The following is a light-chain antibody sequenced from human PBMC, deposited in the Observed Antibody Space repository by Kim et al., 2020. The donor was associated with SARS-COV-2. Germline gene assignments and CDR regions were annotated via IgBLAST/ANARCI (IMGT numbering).Light chain of an antibody. CDR1: PSVSSNY. J-gene: IGKJ1*01. V-gene: IGKV3-20*01. CDR3: QQYGSAPRA. CDR2: DAS. Sequence: SPGERATLSCRASPSVSSNYLAWYQRKPGQAPRLLSYDASIRATGIPDRFSGSGSGTDFTLTISRLEPEDFVLYYCQQYGSAPRAFGQGTKVDIK.